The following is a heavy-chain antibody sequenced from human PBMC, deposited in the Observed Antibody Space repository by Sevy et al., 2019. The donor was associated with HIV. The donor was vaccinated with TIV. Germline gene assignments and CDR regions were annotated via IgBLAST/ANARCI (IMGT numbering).Heavy chain of an antibody. CDR3: ARDRAYSALDY. CDR2: INEDGSRL. D-gene: IGHD5-18*01. Sequence: GGSLILSCVASRFTFSDSWMTWVRQAPGKGLERIAFINEDGSRLGYVDSVRGRFTISRENTKNSLYLQMNSLRAEDTAVYFCARDRAYSALDYWGQGTLVTVSS. J-gene: IGHJ4*02. V-gene: IGHV3-7*01. CDR1: RFTFSDSW.